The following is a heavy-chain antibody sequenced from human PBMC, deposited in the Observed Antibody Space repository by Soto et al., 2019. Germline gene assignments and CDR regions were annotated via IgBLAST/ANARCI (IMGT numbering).Heavy chain of an antibody. CDR3: ARHRGYCSGGSGPLGAANYYGMAV. Sequence: GESLKISCKGSGYSFTSYWIGRVRQMPGKGLEWMGIIYPGDSDTRYSPSFQGQVTISADKSISTAYLQWSSLKASDTAMYYCARHRGYCSGGSGPLGAANYYGMAVSCQGTTVTVSS. D-gene: IGHD2-15*01. CDR2: IYPGDSDT. CDR1: GYSFTSYW. J-gene: IGHJ6*02. V-gene: IGHV5-51*01.